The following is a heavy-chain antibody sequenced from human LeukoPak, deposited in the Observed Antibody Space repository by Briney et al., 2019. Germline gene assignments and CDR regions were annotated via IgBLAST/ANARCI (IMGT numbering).Heavy chain of an antibody. CDR2: ISSSSDYI. Sequence: GGSLRLSCAASGFTFSSYIMSWVRQAPGKGLEWVSSISSSSDYIYYADSVEGRFTISRDNAKNSLYLQMNTLRAEDTAVYYCARALYYYDSSTFYWGQGTLVTVSS. CDR3: ARALYYYDSSTFY. CDR1: GFTFSSYI. D-gene: IGHD3-22*01. J-gene: IGHJ4*02. V-gene: IGHV3-21*01.